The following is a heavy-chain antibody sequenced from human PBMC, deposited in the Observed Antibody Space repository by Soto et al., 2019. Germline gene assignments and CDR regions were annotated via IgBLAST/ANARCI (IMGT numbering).Heavy chain of an antibody. CDR2: IVASGGIT. CDR1: GFTFSSYP. Sequence: EVQLLESGGGLAQPGGSLRLSCAASGFTFSSYPMSWVRQAPGQGLEWVSGIVASGGITYYADAVKGRFTISRDNSKNTLNLQMNSLSDEDTVVYYCAKDSAAAIRVGYDYWGQGTLVTVSS. V-gene: IGHV3-23*01. D-gene: IGHD5-12*01. CDR3: AKDSAAAIRVGYDY. J-gene: IGHJ4*02.